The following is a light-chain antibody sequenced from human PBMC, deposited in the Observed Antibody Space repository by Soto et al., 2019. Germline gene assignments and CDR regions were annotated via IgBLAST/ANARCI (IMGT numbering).Light chain of an antibody. CDR3: QQRSHWPPRLT. CDR1: QSVSSY. V-gene: IGKV3-11*01. Sequence: EIVLTQSPATLSLSPGERATLSCRASQSVSSYLAWYQQKPGQAPRLLIYDASNRATGIPARFSGSGSGTDFTLTISSLETEDFAVYYCQQRSHWPPRLTFGGGTEVEIK. J-gene: IGKJ4*01. CDR2: DAS.